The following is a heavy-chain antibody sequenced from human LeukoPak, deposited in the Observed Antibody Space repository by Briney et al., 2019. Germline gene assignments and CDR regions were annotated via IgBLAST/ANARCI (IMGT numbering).Heavy chain of an antibody. CDR1: GFTFISYA. Sequence: GGSLRLSCAASGFTFISYAMSWVRQAPGKGLEWVSVISGNGGSTHYADSAKGRFAISRDNSKNTLYLQMSSLRAEDTAVYYCAKESPVFDYWGQGTLVTVSS. CDR3: AKESPVFDY. J-gene: IGHJ4*02. V-gene: IGHV3-23*01. CDR2: ISGNGGST.